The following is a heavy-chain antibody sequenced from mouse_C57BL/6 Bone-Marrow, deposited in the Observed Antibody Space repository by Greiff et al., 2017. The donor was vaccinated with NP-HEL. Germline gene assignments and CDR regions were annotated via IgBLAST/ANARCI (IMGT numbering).Heavy chain of an antibody. CDR1: GFTFSSYG. Sequence: EVMLVESGGDLVKPGGSLKLSCAASGFTFSSYGMSWVRQTPDKRLGWVATISSGGSYTYYPDSVKGRFTISRDNAKNTLYLQMSSLKSEDTAMYYCARPLAYYSNPYFDYWGQGTTLTVSS. J-gene: IGHJ2*01. CDR3: ARPLAYYSNPYFDY. CDR2: ISSGGSYT. D-gene: IGHD2-5*01. V-gene: IGHV5-6*01.